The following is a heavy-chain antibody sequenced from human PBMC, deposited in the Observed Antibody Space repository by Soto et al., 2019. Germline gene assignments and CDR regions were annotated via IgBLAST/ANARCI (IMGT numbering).Heavy chain of an antibody. Sequence: PGGSLRLSCAASGFTFSSYGMHWVRQARGKGLEWVAVISYDGSNKYYADSVKGRFTISRDNSKNTLYLQLTSVTAADTAIYYCARNSNDFGQYTVFDVWGHGILVTVSS. CDR1: GFTFSSYG. V-gene: IGHV3-33*05. J-gene: IGHJ3*01. D-gene: IGHD4-17*01. CDR2: ISYDGSNK. CDR3: ARNSNDFGQYTVFDV.